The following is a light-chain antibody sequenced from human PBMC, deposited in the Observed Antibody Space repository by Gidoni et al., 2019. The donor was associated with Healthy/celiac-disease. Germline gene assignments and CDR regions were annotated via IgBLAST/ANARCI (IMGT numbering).Light chain of an antibody. J-gene: IGKJ2*01. V-gene: IGKV1-33*01. CDR2: DAS. Sequence: DIQMTQSSSSLSASVGDRVTITCQASQDINNYLNWYQQKPGKAPKLLIYDASNLETGVPSRFSGSGSGTDFTFTISSLQPEDSATYYCQQYDNLPRRTFGQGTKLKIK. CDR1: QDINNY. CDR3: QQYDNLPRRT.